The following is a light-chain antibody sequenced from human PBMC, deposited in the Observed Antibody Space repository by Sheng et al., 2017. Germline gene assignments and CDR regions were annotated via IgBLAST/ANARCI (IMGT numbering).Light chain of an antibody. CDR2: GAS. CDR1: QSISSSY. CDR3: QQSFSAPWT. V-gene: IGKV3-20*01. Sequence: EIVLTQSPGTLALSPGERATLSCRASQSISSSYLTWYQQKPGQAPRLLIYGASTRATGIPDRFSGSGSGTGFTLTISSLKPEDFASYYCQQSFSAPWTFGQGTKVEIK. J-gene: IGKJ1*01.